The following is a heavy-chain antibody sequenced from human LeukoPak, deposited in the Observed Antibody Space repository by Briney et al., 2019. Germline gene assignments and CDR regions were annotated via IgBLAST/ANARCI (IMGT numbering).Heavy chain of an antibody. CDR2: ISGSSTTI. D-gene: IGHD2-15*01. Sequence: GGSLRLSCAASGFTFSTYSMTWVRRAPGKGLEWVSYISGSSTTIYYADSVKGRFTISRDNGRNSLYLQMNSLRAEDTAVYYCARDDSPFDYWGQGTLVTVSS. V-gene: IGHV3-48*01. J-gene: IGHJ4*02. CDR3: ARDDSPFDY. CDR1: GFTFSTYS.